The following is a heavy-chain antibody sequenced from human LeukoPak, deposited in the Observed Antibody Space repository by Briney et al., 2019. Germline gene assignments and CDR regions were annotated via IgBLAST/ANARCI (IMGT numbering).Heavy chain of an antibody. V-gene: IGHV4-39*01. CDR2: IYYSGRT. CDR3: ARTIAKYNWNYASYASFDY. Sequence: PSETLSLTCSGSGSSISSSSDYWGWIRQPPGKGLEWIGSIYYSGRTYYNLSLESRVTMSVDTSKNQFSLKLSSVTAADTAVYYCARTIAKYNWNYASYASFDYWGQGTLVTVSS. D-gene: IGHD1-7*01. CDR1: GSSISSSSDY. J-gene: IGHJ4*02.